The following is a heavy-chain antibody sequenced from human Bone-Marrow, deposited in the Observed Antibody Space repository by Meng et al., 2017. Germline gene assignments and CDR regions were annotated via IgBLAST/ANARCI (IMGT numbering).Heavy chain of an antibody. D-gene: IGHD2-15*01. CDR1: GSTFTSYA. J-gene: IGHJ5*02. Sequence: QVQLVQSGAEVKKPGASVKVSCKASGSTFTSYAMHWVRQAPGQRLEWMGWSNAGNGNTKYSQEFQGRVTITRDTSASTAYMELSSLRSEDTAVYYCARAGNCSGGSCYVPWFDPWGQGTLVTVSS. V-gene: IGHV1-3*02. CDR2: SNAGNGNT. CDR3: ARAGNCSGGSCYVPWFDP.